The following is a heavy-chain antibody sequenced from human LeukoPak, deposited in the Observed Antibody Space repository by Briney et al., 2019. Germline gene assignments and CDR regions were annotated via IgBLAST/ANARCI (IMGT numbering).Heavy chain of an antibody. CDR2: IWYDGSNK. Sequence: GGSLTLSCAASGFTFSSYGMHWVRQAPGKGLEWVALIWYDGSNKYYADSVKGRFTISRDNSKNTLYLQMNSLRAEDTAVYYCAKDPRGGYSSGWPDYWGQGTLVTVSS. CDR1: GFTFSSYG. J-gene: IGHJ4*02. D-gene: IGHD6-19*01. V-gene: IGHV3-33*06. CDR3: AKDPRGGYSSGWPDY.